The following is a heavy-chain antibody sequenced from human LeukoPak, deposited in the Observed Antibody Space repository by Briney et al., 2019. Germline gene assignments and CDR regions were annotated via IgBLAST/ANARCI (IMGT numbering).Heavy chain of an antibody. Sequence: GGSLRLSCAASGFTFDDYAMHWVRQAPGKGLEWVSLISWDGGSTYYADSVKGRFTISRDNSKNSLYLQMNSLRAEDTALYYCAKDNEAAAATYYFDYWGQGTLVTVSS. D-gene: IGHD6-13*01. CDR1: GFTFDDYA. CDR3: AKDNEAAAATYYFDY. CDR2: ISWDGGST. V-gene: IGHV3-43D*03. J-gene: IGHJ4*02.